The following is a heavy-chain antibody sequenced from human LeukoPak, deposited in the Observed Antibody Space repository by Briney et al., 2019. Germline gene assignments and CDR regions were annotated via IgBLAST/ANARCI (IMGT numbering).Heavy chain of an antibody. CDR3: ARDPARGFGWFDP. CDR2: ISYDGSNK. D-gene: IGHD3-10*01. V-gene: IGHV3-30-3*01. Sequence: GGSLRLSCAASGFTFSSYAMHWVRQAPGKGLEWVAVISYDGSNKYYADSVKGRFTISRDNAKNSLYLQMNSLRAEDTAVYYCARDPARGFGWFDPWGQGTLVTVSS. J-gene: IGHJ5*02. CDR1: GFTFSSYA.